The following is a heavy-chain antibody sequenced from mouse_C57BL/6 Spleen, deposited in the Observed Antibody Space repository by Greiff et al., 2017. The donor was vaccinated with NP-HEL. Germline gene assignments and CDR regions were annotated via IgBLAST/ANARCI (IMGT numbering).Heavy chain of an antibody. V-gene: IGHV1-20*01. CDR2: INPYNGDT. J-gene: IGHJ4*01. CDR3: ARDYGSRYAMDY. Sequence: VQLQQSGPELVKPGDSVKISCKASGYSFTGYFMNWVMQSHGKSLEWIGRINPYNGDTFYNQKFKGKATLTVDKSSSPAHMELRSLTSEDSAVYYCARDYGSRYAMDYWGQGTSVTVSS. D-gene: IGHD1-1*01. CDR1: GYSFTGYF.